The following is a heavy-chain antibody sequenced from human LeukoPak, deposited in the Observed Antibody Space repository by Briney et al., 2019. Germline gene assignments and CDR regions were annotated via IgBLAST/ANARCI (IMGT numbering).Heavy chain of an antibody. CDR3: SRDQRPYSSAWSPYGGMDV. V-gene: IGHV3-66*01. CDR1: GFTVSGNF. Sequence: PGGSLRLSCAASGFTVSGNFMNWVRQAPGKGLEWASIIYSGGTTVYADSVRGRFTVSRDSSKNTLYLQMNSLTVEDTAVYLCSRDQRPYSSAWSPYGGMDVWGQGTTVIVSS. J-gene: IGHJ6*02. CDR2: IYSGGTT. D-gene: IGHD6-19*01.